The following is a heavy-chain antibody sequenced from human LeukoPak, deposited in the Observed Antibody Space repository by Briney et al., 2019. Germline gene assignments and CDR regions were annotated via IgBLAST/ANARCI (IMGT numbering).Heavy chain of an antibody. D-gene: IGHD2-8*01. CDR3: ARVGTIAAFDI. J-gene: IGHJ3*02. CDR1: GGSISSSSYY. V-gene: IGHV4-39*07. Sequence: SETLSLTCTVSGGSISSSSYYWGWIRQPPGKGLEWIGSIYYSGSTYYNPSLKSRVTISVDTSKNQFSLKLSSVTAADTAVYYCARVGTIAAFDIWGQGTMVTVSS. CDR2: IYYSGST.